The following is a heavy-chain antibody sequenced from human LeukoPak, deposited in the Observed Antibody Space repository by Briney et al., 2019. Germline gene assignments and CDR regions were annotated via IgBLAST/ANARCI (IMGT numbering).Heavy chain of an antibody. CDR1: GFTFRSYE. J-gene: IGHJ4*02. D-gene: IGHD6-19*01. CDR2: ISGSGSTI. Sequence: GGALRLSCAASGFTFRSYEMTWVRQAPGKGLEWVSYISGSGSTIYYTDSVKGRFTISRDNAKNSLYLQMNSLRAEDTAVYYCAGLVLDYWGQGTLVTVSS. CDR3: AGLVLDY. V-gene: IGHV3-48*03.